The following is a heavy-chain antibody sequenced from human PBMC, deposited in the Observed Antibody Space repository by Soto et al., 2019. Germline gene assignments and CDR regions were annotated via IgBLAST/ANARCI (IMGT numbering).Heavy chain of an antibody. CDR1: GFTLSSYA. Sequence: QVQLVESVGGVVRPGRSLRLSCAASGFTLSSYAMLWVRQAPGKGLEWVAVISYDGSNKYYADSVKGRFTISRDNSKNTLYLQMNSLRAEDTAVYYCARGSSSWYYFDYWGQGTLVTVSS. CDR3: ARGSSSWYYFDY. J-gene: IGHJ4*02. CDR2: ISYDGSNK. V-gene: IGHV3-30-3*01. D-gene: IGHD6-13*01.